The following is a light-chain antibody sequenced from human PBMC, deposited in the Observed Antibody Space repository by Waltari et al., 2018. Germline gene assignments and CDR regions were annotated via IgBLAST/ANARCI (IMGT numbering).Light chain of an antibody. CDR1: QSVLHTNNKDY. Sequence: DIMMTQSPDSLGVSLGERATINCKSSQSVLHTNNKDYLAWYQQKPGQPPKLLIYWASTREFGVPDRFSGSGSGTSFTLTISSLQAEDVAVYYCQQYYSSPWTFGQGSKVEIK. CDR3: QQYYSSPWT. V-gene: IGKV4-1*01. J-gene: IGKJ1*01. CDR2: WAS.